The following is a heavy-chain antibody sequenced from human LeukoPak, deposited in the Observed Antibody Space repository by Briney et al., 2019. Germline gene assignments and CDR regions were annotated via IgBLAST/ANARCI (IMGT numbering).Heavy chain of an antibody. V-gene: IGHV4-39*01. D-gene: IGHD2-8*01. CDR3: ARALKVYSYYYMDV. Sequence: SETLSLTCTVSGDSISSSSSYWGWIRQPPGEGLEWIGSIYYSGSTYYNTSLKSRVTISVDTSKNQFSLRLNSVTAADTAVYYCARALKVYSYYYMDVWGKGTTVTVSS. J-gene: IGHJ6*03. CDR1: GDSISSSSSY. CDR2: IYYSGST.